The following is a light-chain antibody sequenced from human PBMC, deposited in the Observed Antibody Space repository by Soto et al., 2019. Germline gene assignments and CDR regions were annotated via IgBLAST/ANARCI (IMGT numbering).Light chain of an antibody. CDR2: DAS. J-gene: IGKJ1*01. V-gene: IGKV3-11*01. CDR1: QNINSD. CDR3: QQRNMWPRT. Sequence: EIFFTQSPATLSLSPGERATLYCRASQNINSDLAWYQQRPGQAPRILIYDASNRDPGIPARFGGSGSGADCTLSISRLEPEDFAVYHCQQRNMWPRTFGQGTKVDI.